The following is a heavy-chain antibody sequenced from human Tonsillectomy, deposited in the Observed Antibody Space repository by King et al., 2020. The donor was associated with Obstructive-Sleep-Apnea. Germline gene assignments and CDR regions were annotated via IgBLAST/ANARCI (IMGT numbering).Heavy chain of an antibody. D-gene: IGHD6-13*01. CDR1: GFTFSSYA. J-gene: IGHJ4*02. CDR2: ISGGGGGT. V-gene: IGHV3-23*04. CDR3: AKVMLRMAAAGLDY. Sequence: DVQLVESGGGLVQPGGSLRLSCAASGFTFSSYAMSWVRQAPGKGLEWVSAISGGGGGTYYADSVKGRFTISRDTSKNTLYLQMNSLRAEATAVDYCAKVMLRMAAAGLDYWGQGTLVTVSS.